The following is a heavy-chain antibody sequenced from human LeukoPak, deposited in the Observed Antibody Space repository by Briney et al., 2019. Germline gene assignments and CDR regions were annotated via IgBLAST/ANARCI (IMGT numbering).Heavy chain of an antibody. CDR1: GYTFTSYA. D-gene: IGHD2-2*01. V-gene: IGHV1-18*01. J-gene: IGHJ5*02. Sequence: ASVTVSCKASGYTFTSYAISWVRQAPGQGLEWMGWISAYNSNTNYAQKLQGRVTMTTDTSMSTAYMELRSLRSDDTAVYFCARDGCSTTNCYVQNWFDPWGQGTLVTVSS. CDR2: ISAYNSNT. CDR3: ARDGCSTTNCYVQNWFDP.